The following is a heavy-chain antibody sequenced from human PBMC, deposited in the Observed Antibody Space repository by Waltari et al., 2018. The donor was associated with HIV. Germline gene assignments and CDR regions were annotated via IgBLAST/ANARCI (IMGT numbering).Heavy chain of an antibody. CDR3: AKGSGGDWNYFGDFDY. V-gene: IGHV3-9*01. J-gene: IGHJ4*02. CDR2: ISWNRDYT. Sequence: EVQLVESGGGLVQPGRSLRLSCAASGFTFDDYALHWVRRAPGKGLEWVSGISWNRDYTGYADSVKGRFTISRDNAKNSLYLQMNSLRAEDTALYYCAKGSGGDWNYFGDFDYWGQGTLVTVSS. D-gene: IGHD1-7*01. CDR1: GFTFDDYA.